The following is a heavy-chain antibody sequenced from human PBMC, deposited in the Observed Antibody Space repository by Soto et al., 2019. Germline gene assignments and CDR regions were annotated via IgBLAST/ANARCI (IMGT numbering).Heavy chain of an antibody. CDR2: ISYDGSNK. D-gene: IGHD6-19*01. V-gene: IGHV3-30*18. Sequence: GGSLRLSCAASGFTFSSYGRHWVRQAPGKGLEWVAVISYDGSNKYYADSVKGRFTISRDNSKNTLYLQMNSLRAEDTAVYYCAKDRIAVAHYYYGMDVWGQGTTVTVSS. CDR3: AKDRIAVAHYYYGMDV. CDR1: GFTFSSYG. J-gene: IGHJ6*02.